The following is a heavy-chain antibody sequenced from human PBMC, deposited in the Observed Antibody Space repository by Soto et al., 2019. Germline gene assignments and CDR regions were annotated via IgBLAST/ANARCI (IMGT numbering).Heavy chain of an antibody. CDR3: AKEAFVVVTADNWFDP. J-gene: IGHJ5*02. Sequence: EVQLLESGGGLVQPGGSLRLSCAASGFIFSSYAMSWVRQAPGKGLEWVSVISGSGDSTLYADSVKGRFTIARDNSKSTLYLQMNSLRAEDTAVYYCAKEAFVVVTADNWFDPWGQGTLVTVSS. D-gene: IGHD2-21*02. V-gene: IGHV3-23*01. CDR1: GFIFSSYA. CDR2: ISGSGDST.